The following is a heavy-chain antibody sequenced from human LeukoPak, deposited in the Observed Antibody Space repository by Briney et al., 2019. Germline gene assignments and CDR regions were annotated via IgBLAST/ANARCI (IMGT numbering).Heavy chain of an antibody. Sequence: ASVKVSCKASGYTFTAYYIHWVRQAPGQGLEWMGWINPNSGGSHSPQKFQGRVTMTRDTSITTAYMELSRLRSDDTAVYYCASGLDNIVVVPATIRAVAGDYYYMDVWGKGTTVTVSS. CDR1: GYTFTAYY. CDR2: INPNSGGS. V-gene: IGHV1-2*02. CDR3: ASGLDNIVVVPATIRAVAGDYYYMDV. D-gene: IGHD2-2*02. J-gene: IGHJ6*03.